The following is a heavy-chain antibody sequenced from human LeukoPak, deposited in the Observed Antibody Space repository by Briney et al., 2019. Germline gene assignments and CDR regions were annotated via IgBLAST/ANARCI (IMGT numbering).Heavy chain of an antibody. Sequence: GASVTVSFKASGYTFTSYGISWVRQAPGQGLEWMGWISAYNGNTNYAQKLQGRVTMTTDTSTSTAYMELRSLRSDDTAVYYCARDSYDILTGYPDPWGQGTLVTVSS. J-gene: IGHJ5*02. D-gene: IGHD3-9*01. V-gene: IGHV1-18*01. CDR3: ARDSYDILTGYPDP. CDR1: GYTFTSYG. CDR2: ISAYNGNT.